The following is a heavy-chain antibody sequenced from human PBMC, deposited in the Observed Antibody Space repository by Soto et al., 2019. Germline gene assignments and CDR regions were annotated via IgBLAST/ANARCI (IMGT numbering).Heavy chain of an antibody. CDR1: GFTFSHYC. Sequence: EVQLVESGGGLVKPGGSLRLSCAASGFTFSHYCMNWVRQAPGKGLEWVSSISRNGTYMYFADSVKGRFTISRDNAKNSLYLQMNSLRAEDTAVYYCARGDGDKFGELLPPYFFDSWGQGTLVTVSS. V-gene: IGHV3-21*01. D-gene: IGHD3-10*01. CDR3: ARGDGDKFGELLPPYFFDS. J-gene: IGHJ4*02. CDR2: ISRNGTYM.